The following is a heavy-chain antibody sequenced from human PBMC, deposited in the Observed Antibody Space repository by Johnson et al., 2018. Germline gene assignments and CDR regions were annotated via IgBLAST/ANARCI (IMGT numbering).Heavy chain of an antibody. Sequence: VQLVESVAEVKKPGEPLNISCKGSGYSFTSHWIGWVRQMPGKGLEWMGIIYPGDSATRYSPSFQGQVTISADKSIGTAYLQWSSLKASDTAMYYCARRYCSGGSCYPGAFHIWGQGTMVTVSS. V-gene: IGHV5-51*03. D-gene: IGHD2-15*01. CDR1: GYSFTSHW. J-gene: IGHJ3*02. CDR2: IYPGDSAT. CDR3: ARRYCSGGSCYPGAFHI.